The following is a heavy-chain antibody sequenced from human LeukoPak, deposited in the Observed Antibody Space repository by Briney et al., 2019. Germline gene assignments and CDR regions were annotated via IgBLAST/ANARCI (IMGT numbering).Heavy chain of an antibody. V-gene: IGHV4-34*01. CDR3: TSLWSGYSFDY. J-gene: IGHJ4*02. CDR1: GGSFSGYY. D-gene: IGHD3-3*01. CDR2: INHSGST. Sequence: KPSETLSLTCAVYGGSFSGYYWSWIRQPPGKGLEWIGEINHSGSTNYNPSLKSRVTISVDTSKNQFSLKLSSVTAADTAVYYCTSLWSGYSFDYWGQGTLVAVSS.